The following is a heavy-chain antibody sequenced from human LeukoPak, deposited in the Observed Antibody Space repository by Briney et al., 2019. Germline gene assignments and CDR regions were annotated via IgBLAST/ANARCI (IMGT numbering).Heavy chain of an antibody. D-gene: IGHD4-11*01. Sequence: PSESLSLTFAVSGRSINSGNCWSWVRQPPGKGLKGIGEIYHSGSTNYNPSLKSRVTISVDKPKNHFSLKLSSVTAADTAVYYCARFYSSYYMDVWGKGTTVTVSS. V-gene: IGHV4-4*02. J-gene: IGHJ6*03. CDR1: GRSINSGNC. CDR2: IYHSGST. CDR3: ARFYSSYYMDV.